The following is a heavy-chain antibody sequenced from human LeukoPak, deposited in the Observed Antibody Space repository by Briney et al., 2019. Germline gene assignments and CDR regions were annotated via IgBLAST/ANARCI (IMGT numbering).Heavy chain of an antibody. CDR1: GGSFSGYY. CDR2: INHSGST. J-gene: IGHJ5*02. CDR3: ARGPYCSSTSCLIAAAANWFDP. Sequence: PSETLSLTCAVYGGSFSGYYWSWIRQPPGKGLEWIGEINHSGSTNYNPSLKSRVTISVDTSKKQFSLKLSSVTAADTAVYYCARGPYCSSTSCLIAAAANWFDPWGQGTLVTVS. V-gene: IGHV4-34*01. D-gene: IGHD2-2*01.